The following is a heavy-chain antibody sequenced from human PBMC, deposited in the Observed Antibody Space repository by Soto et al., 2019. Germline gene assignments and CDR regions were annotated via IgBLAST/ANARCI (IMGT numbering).Heavy chain of an antibody. CDR3: ARDRDYYGGNVEN. V-gene: IGHV1-69*08. D-gene: IGHD4-17*01. CDR1: GGTFSSYT. Sequence: QVQLVQSGAEVKKPGSSVKVSCKASGGTFSSYTISWVRQAPGQGLEWMGRISPILGIANYEQKFQGRVTITADKSTNTAYVEVKRLRSEDTAVYCCARDRDYYGGNVENRGQGTLVTVS. J-gene: IGHJ4*02. CDR2: ISPILGIA.